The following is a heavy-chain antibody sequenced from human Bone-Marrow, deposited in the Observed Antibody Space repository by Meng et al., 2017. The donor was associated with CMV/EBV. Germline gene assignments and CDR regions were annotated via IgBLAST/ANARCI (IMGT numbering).Heavy chain of an antibody. CDR3: ARDSITMVRGVSAPDY. CDR2: INPNSGGT. Sequence: ASVKVSCKASGYTFTGYYMHWVRQAPGQGLEWMGWINPNSGGTNYAQKFQGRVTMTRDTSISTAYMELSRLRSDDTAVYYCARDSITMVRGVSAPDYWGQGTLVTVSS. V-gene: IGHV1-2*02. D-gene: IGHD3-10*01. CDR1: GYTFTGYY. J-gene: IGHJ4*02.